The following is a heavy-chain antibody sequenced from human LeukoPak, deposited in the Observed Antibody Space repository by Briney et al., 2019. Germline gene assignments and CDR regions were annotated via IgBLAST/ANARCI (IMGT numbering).Heavy chain of an antibody. CDR1: GFTFSTYA. V-gene: IGHV3-21*01. Sequence: GGSLRLSCAASGFTFSTYAMNWVRQAPGKGLEWVSSISSSSSYTYYIESVKGRFSISRDNAKNSVFLQMNSLRAEDTAVYYCAKGIGTSSGVDYWGQGTLVTVSS. CDR2: ISSSSSYT. CDR3: AKGIGTSSGVDY. J-gene: IGHJ4*02. D-gene: IGHD6-6*01.